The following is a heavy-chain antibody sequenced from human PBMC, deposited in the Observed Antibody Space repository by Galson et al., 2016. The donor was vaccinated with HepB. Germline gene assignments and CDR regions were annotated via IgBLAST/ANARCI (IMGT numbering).Heavy chain of an antibody. V-gene: IGHV1-69*02. CDR1: GGTFNSYT. D-gene: IGHD5-24*01. Sequence: SVKVSCKASGGTFNSYTISWVRQAPGQGLEWMGRIIPILGIANYAQKFQGRVTITADKSTSTAYMELNSLRPEDTAVYYCASDSGDGYNRYYFDYWGQGTLVTVSS. CDR3: ASDSGDGYNRYYFDY. CDR2: IIPILGIA. J-gene: IGHJ4*02.